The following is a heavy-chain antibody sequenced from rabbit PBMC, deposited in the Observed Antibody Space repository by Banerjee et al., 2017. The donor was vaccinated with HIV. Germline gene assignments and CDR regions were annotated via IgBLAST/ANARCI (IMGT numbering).Heavy chain of an antibody. D-gene: IGHD6-1*01. CDR3: ARARSAGFNYATDFRLDL. CDR1: GIDFSDYG. V-gene: IGHV1S47*01. J-gene: IGHJ3*01. Sequence: QEQLVESGGSLVTLGGSLKLSCTVSGIDFSDYGVSWVRQAPGKGLDWIAYIYPDYGSTHYASWVNGRFTISLDNAQNTVTLQVTSLTAADTATYFCARARSAGFNYATDFRLDLWGQGTLVTVS. CDR2: IYPDYGST.